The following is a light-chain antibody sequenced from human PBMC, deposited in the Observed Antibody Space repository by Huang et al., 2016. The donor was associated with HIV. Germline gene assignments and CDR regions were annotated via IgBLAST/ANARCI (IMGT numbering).Light chain of an antibody. CDR2: GAS. J-gene: IGKJ1*01. CDR3: QQYGSSPWT. CDR1: QSVSSSY. Sequence: EIGLTQSPGTLSLSPGAKATPSCRASQSVSSSYLAWYQQKPGQAPLLLIYGASSRATGIPDRFSGSGSGTDFTLTISRLEPEDFAVYYCQQYGSSPWTFGQGTKVEIK. V-gene: IGKV3-20*01.